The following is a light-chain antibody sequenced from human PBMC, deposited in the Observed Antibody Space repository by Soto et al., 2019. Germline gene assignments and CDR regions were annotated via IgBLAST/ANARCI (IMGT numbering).Light chain of an antibody. CDR3: LQDYNYPWT. CDR2: KAS. Sequence: DIQMTQSPSTLSASVGDRVTITCRASQSISKYLAWYQQKPGKAPKLLIYKASSLESGVPSRFSGSGSGTEFTLTISSLQPDDFGTDYCLQDYNYPWTFGQGTKGDIK. V-gene: IGKV1-5*03. J-gene: IGKJ1*01. CDR1: QSISKY.